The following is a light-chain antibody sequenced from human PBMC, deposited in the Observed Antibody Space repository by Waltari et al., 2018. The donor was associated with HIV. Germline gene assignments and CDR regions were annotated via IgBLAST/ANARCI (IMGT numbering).Light chain of an antibody. CDR1: QRVSVY. CDR3: KQRKHWPPLT. V-gene: IGKV3-11*01. J-gene: IGKJ4*01. CDR2: DAA. Sequence: EVVLTQSPATLSLSPGERATLACRASQRVSVYLAWYQQKPGQAPRLLIYDAAKRATGIPDRFSGSGTGTDFTLTSSSLEPEDFAVYYWKQRKHWPPLTFGGGTKVESK.